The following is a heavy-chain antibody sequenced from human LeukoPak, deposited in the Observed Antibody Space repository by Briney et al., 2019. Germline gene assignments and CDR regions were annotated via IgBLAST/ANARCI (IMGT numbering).Heavy chain of an antibody. D-gene: IGHD2-2*01. CDR1: GYTFTSHD. V-gene: IGHV1-8*01. J-gene: IGHJ3*01. CDR2: MNPNSGNT. CDR3: ASAHCSGSSCFWGAFEF. Sequence: ASVKVSCKASGYTFTSHDINWVRQATGQGPEWMGWMNPNSGNTGFAQKFQGRVALTRDTSITTAYMELSNLKSDDTAVYYCASAHCSGSSCFWGAFEFWGQGALVTVSS.